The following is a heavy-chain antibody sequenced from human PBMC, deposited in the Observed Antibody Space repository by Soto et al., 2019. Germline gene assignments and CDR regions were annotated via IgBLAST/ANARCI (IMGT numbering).Heavy chain of an antibody. CDR2: ISGYNGNT. J-gene: IGHJ3*02. Sequence: ASVKVSCKTSGYTFTSSGVSWVRQAPGQGFEWMGWISGYNGNTRYAQNLQGRVTMNTDTSTNTAYMELRSLRYDDTAVYSCARDVRIAPLSHAFHMWGQGTMVTVSS. CDR3: ARDVRIAPLSHAFHM. V-gene: IGHV1-18*01. D-gene: IGHD3-10*02. CDR1: GYTFTSSG.